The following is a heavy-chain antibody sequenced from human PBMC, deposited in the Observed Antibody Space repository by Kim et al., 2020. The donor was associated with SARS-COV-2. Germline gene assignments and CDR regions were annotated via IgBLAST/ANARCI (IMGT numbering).Heavy chain of an antibody. V-gene: IGHV3-30*18. CDR2: ISFDGRNV. CDR3: AKDRTEGVLCAYHSCYTWSDS. Sequence: GGSLRLSCAASGFPFDNFGMHWVRQAPGKGLEWVATISFDGRNVFLADSVKGRFAISRVNSKNSLHLQMSSLRTGDTAFYFCAKDRTEGVLCAYHSCYTWSDSWGQGTLVTVNS. J-gene: IGHJ5*01. CDR1: GFPFDNFG. D-gene: IGHD2-8*02.